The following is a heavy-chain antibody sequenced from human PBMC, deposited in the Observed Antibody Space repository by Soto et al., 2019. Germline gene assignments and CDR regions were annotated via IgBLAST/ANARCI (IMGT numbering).Heavy chain of an antibody. V-gene: IGHV3-23*01. Sequence: GGSLRLSCAASGFTFSSYAMSWVRQAPGKGLEWVSAISGSGGSTYYADSVKGRFTISRDNSKNTLYLQMNSLRAEDTAVYYCALDYYGSGSYYPTFSNCFDPWGQGTLVTVSS. CDR1: GFTFSSYA. J-gene: IGHJ5*02. CDR3: ALDYYGSGSYYPTFSNCFDP. CDR2: ISGSGGST. D-gene: IGHD3-10*01.